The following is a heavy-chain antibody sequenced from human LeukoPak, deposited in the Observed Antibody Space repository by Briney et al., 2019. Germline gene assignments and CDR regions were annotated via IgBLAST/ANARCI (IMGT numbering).Heavy chain of an antibody. CDR3: ARDKRPSSGWSREGFDY. J-gene: IGHJ4*02. V-gene: IGHV1-18*01. D-gene: IGHD6-19*01. CDR1: GYTFTSYG. Sequence: ASVKVSCKASGYTFTSYGISWVRQAPGQGLEWMGWISAYNGNTNYVQKLQGRVTVTRDTSTSTAYMELRSLRSDDTAVYYCARDKRPSSGWSREGFDYWGQGTLVTVSS. CDR2: ISAYNGNT.